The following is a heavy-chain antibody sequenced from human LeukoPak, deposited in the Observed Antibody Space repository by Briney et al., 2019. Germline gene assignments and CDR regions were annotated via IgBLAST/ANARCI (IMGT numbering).Heavy chain of an antibody. V-gene: IGHV7-4-1*02. CDR3: ARSTRYDILPSYYYMDV. Sequence: ASVKASCKASGYTFTGYYIHWVRQAPGQGLEWMGWINTNTGNPTYAQGFTGRFVFSLDTSVSTAYLQISSLKAEDTAVYYCARSTRYDILPSYYYMDVWGKGTTVTVSS. CDR2: INTNTGNP. J-gene: IGHJ6*03. D-gene: IGHD3-9*01. CDR1: GYTFTGYY.